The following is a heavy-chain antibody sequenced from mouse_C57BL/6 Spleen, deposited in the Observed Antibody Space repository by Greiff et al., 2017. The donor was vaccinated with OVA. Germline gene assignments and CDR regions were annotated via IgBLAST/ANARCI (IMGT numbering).Heavy chain of an antibody. D-gene: IGHD1-1*01. Sequence: QVQLKESGPGLVAPSQSLSITCTVSGFSLTSYGVPWVRQPPGKGLEWLVVIWSDGSTTYNSALKSRLSTSKDNSKSQVFLKMNSLQTDDTARYYCARSYGSSYGYFEVWGAETTVTVSS. CDR2: IWSDGST. CDR3: ARSYGSSYGYFEV. J-gene: IGHJ1*01. CDR1: GFSLTSYG. V-gene: IGHV2-6*03.